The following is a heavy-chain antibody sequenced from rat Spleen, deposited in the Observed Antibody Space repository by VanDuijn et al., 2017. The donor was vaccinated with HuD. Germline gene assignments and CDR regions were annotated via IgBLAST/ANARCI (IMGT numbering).Heavy chain of an antibody. Sequence: EVRLVESGGGLVQPGRSMKLSCAASGLSFSNYDMAWVRQAPTGGLEWVATFSYDGGTTYYRDSVRGRFTISRKNAEDTVYLQMNSLRSEDSATYYCATDGYYDGTYYSVYVMDAWGQGASVTVSS. CDR3: ATDGYYDGTYYSVYVMDA. CDR1: GLSFSNYD. J-gene: IGHJ4*01. CDR2: FSYDGGTT. V-gene: IGHV5-29*01. D-gene: IGHD1-12*02.